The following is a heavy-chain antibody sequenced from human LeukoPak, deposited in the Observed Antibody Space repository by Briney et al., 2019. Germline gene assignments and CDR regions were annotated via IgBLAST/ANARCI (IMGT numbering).Heavy chain of an antibody. CDR2: IRYDGSNK. CDR3: AKDRGPYDSSGYLAY. J-gene: IGHJ4*02. CDR1: GFTFSSYG. Sequence: GGTLRLSYAASGFTFSSYGMHWVRQAPGKGLEWVAFIRYDGSNKYYADSVKGRFTISRDNSKNTLYLQMNSLRAEDTAVYYCAKDRGPYDSSGYLAYWGQGTLVTVSS. V-gene: IGHV3-30*02. D-gene: IGHD3-22*01.